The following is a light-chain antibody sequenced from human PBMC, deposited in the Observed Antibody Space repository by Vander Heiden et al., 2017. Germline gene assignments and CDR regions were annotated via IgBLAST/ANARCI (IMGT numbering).Light chain of an antibody. CDR3: SAWDGSLRAWV. V-gene: IGLV10-54*04. J-gene: IGLJ3*02. CDR1: NNNGSSQG. CDR2: RNN. Sequence: QAGLTQPPPVSTDLRPTHTLTCTWTNNNGSSQGAAWQQQRQGHPPNLLSYRNNNRPSGISERFSASRAGNTASLTITGLQPEDEADYYCSAWDGSLRAWVFGGGTKLTVL.